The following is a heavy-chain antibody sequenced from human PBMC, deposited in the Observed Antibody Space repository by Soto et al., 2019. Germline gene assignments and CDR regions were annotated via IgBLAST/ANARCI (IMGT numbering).Heavy chain of an antibody. CDR1: GGSINNYY. D-gene: IGHD5-18*01. J-gene: IGHJ5*02. CDR3: AREHGFSYGLNYFDP. CDR2: IYDSGST. V-gene: IGHV4-59*01. Sequence: SETLSLTCTVSGGSINNYYWSWIRQPPGKGLEWIGYIYDSGSTNYNPSLKSRVTMSVDTSKNQFSLNLSSVTVADTAVYYCAREHGFSYGLNYFDPWGQGTLVTVS.